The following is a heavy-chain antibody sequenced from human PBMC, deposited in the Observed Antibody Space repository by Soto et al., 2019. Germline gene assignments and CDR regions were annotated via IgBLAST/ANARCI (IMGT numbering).Heavy chain of an antibody. V-gene: IGHV3-7*01. CDR2: IKQDGSEK. J-gene: IGHJ4*02. CDR1: GFTFSSYW. CDR3: ARMGWPAGTDY. Sequence: GGSLRLSCAASGFTFSSYWMSWVRQAPGKGLEWVANIKQDGSEKYYVDSVKGRFTISRDNAKNLLFLQMDSLGAEDTAVYFCARMGWPAGTDYWGQGTLVTVSS. D-gene: IGHD6-13*01.